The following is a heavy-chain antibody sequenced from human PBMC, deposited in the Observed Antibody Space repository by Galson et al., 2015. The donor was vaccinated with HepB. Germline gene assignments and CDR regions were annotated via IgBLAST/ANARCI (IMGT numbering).Heavy chain of an antibody. CDR3: ARAGGVLLWFGESYYFDY. D-gene: IGHD3-10*01. V-gene: IGHV1-46*01. CDR1: GYTFTSYY. CDR2: INPSGGST. Sequence: SVKVSCKASGYTFTSYYMHWVRQAPGQGLEWMGIINPSGGSTSYAQKFQGRVTMTRDTSTSTVYMELSSLRSEDTAVYYCARAGGVLLWFGESYYFDYWGQGTLVTVSS. J-gene: IGHJ4*02.